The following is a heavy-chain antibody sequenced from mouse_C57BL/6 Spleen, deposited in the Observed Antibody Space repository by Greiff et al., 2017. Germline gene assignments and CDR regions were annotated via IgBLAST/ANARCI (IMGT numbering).Heavy chain of an antibody. CDR3: ARLADPYYFDY. Sequence: VQLQESGAELVKPGASVKISCKASGYAFSSYWMNWVKQRPGKGLEWIGQIYPGDGDTNYNGKFKGKATLTADKSSSTAYMQLSSLTSEDSAVYFCARLADPYYFDYWGQGTTLTVSS. CDR2: IYPGDGDT. V-gene: IGHV1-80*01. CDR1: GYAFSSYW. J-gene: IGHJ2*01.